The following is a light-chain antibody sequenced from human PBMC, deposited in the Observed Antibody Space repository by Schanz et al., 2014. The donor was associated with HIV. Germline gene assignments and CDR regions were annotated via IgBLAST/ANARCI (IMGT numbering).Light chain of an antibody. CDR3: QHYDSYPWT. CDR2: AAS. Sequence: IQLTQSPSSLSASVGDRVTITCRASQGISSYLAWYQQKPGKAPKLLIYAASTLQSGVPSRFSGSGSGTDFTLTISSLQPDDSATYYCQHYDSYPWTFGQGTKVEI. J-gene: IGKJ1*01. CDR1: QGISSY. V-gene: IGKV1-9*01.